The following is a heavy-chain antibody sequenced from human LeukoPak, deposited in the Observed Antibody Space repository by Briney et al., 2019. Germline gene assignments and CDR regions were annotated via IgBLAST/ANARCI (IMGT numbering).Heavy chain of an antibody. CDR3: ARDITSTYLSYYYYGMDV. Sequence: SETLSLTCTVSGGSISSYYWSWIRQPAGKGLEWIGRIYTSGSTNYNPSLKSRVTMSVDTSKNQFSLKLSSVTAADTAMYYCARDITSTYLSYYYYGMDVWGQGTTVTVSS. CDR1: GGSISSYY. D-gene: IGHD5/OR15-5a*01. J-gene: IGHJ6*02. CDR2: IYTSGST. V-gene: IGHV4-4*07.